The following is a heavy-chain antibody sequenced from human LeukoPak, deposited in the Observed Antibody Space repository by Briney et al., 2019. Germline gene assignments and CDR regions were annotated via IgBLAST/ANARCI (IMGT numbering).Heavy chain of an antibody. Sequence: ASVKVSCTVSGYTLTELSMHWVRQAPGKGLEWMGGFDPEDGETIYAQKFKGRFIMTEDTSKDTAYMELSSLRSEDTAVYYCATDVSNVSSLDYWGQGTLVTVSS. J-gene: IGHJ4*02. CDR2: FDPEDGET. CDR3: ATDVSNVSSLDY. D-gene: IGHD2-8*01. CDR1: GYTLTELS. V-gene: IGHV1-24*01.